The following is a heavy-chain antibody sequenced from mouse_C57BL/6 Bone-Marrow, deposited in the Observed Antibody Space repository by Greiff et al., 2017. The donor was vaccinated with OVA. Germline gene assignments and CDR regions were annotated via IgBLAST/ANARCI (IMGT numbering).Heavy chain of an antibody. V-gene: IGHV1-64*01. CDR2: IHPNSGST. CDR1: GYTFTSYW. Sequence: VQLVESGAELVKPGASVKLSCKASGYTFTSYWMHWVKQRPGQGLEWIGMIHPNSGSTNYNEKFKSKATLTVDKSSSTAYMHLSSLTSEDSAVYYCARDGSSRDYWGRGTTLTVSS. D-gene: IGHD1-1*01. CDR3: ARDGSSRDY. J-gene: IGHJ2*01.